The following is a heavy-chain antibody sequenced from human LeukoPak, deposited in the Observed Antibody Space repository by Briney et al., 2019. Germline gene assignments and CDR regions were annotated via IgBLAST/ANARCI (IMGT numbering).Heavy chain of an antibody. CDR2: IYYGGNT. CDR1: GDSVSSSICY. D-gene: IGHD6-6*01. CDR3: ARDPRYSSSAHVFDI. V-gene: IGHV4-39*07. J-gene: IGHJ3*02. Sequence: SETLSLTCTVSGDSVSSSICYWGWIRQPPGRGLEWIGNIYYGGNTYYNPSLKSRVTISVDTSKNQFSLKLSSVTAADTAVYYCARDPRYSSSAHVFDIWGQGTMVTVSS.